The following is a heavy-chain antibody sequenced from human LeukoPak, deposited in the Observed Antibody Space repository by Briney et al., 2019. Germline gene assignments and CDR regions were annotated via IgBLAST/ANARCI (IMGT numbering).Heavy chain of an antibody. J-gene: IGHJ5*02. CDR3: ARGVDTAMARPYNWFDP. Sequence: SETLSLTCTVSGGSISSYYWSWIRQPAGKGLEWIGRIYTSGSTNYNPSLKGRVTMSVDTSKNQFSLKLSSVTAADTAVYYCARGVDTAMARPYNWFDPWGQGTLVTVSS. CDR2: IYTSGST. D-gene: IGHD5-18*01. V-gene: IGHV4-4*07. CDR1: GGSISSYY.